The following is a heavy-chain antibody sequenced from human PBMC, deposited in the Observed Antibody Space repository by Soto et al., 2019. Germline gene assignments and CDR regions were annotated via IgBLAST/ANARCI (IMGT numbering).Heavy chain of an antibody. CDR2: INQDGSEK. CDR3: AKDADYDSTKLDY. Sequence: ESGGDLVQPGGSLRLSCAASGFTFSSFWITWVRQAPGKGLEWVANINQDGSEKHYVDSVKGRFTLSRDNAENSVYLQMNSLRADDTAVYYCAKDADYDSTKLDYWGQGTLVTVSS. D-gene: IGHD3-22*01. J-gene: IGHJ4*02. CDR1: GFTFSSFW. V-gene: IGHV3-7*01.